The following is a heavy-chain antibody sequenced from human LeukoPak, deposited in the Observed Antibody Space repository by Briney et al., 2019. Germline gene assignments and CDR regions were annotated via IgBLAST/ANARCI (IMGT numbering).Heavy chain of an antibody. V-gene: IGHV1-69*13. J-gene: IGHJ6*03. CDR1: GGTFSSYA. D-gene: IGHD2-15*01. CDR3: AKNLLEDRDYYYYMDV. CDR2: VIPFSGPT. Sequence: SVKVSCKASGGTFSSYAVSWLRQAPGQGLEWLGGVIPFSGPTNYAPKFQGRVTITADESTNTAYMELNSLRSEDTAVYYCAKNLLEDRDYYYYMDVWGKGTTVTVSS.